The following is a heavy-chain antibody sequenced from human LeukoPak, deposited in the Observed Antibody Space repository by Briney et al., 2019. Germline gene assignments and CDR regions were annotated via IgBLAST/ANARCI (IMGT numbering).Heavy chain of an antibody. J-gene: IGHJ5*02. CDR2: IFDTGSA. D-gene: IGHD3/OR15-3a*01. CDR3: ARHAIMISIATYNWLDP. Sequence: SETLSLTCTVSGASIGGSTYYWGWIRQPPGKGLEWIGSIFDTGSAYYNASLKSRVTISVDTSKNQFSLKMSSVTAADAAVYYCARHAIMISIATYNWLDPWGQGTLVTVSS. CDR1: GASIGGSTYY. V-gene: IGHV4-39*01.